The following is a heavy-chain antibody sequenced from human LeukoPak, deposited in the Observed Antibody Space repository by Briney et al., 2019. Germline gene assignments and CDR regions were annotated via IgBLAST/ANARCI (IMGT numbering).Heavy chain of an antibody. V-gene: IGHV3-30*02. J-gene: IGHJ6*04. CDR3: ARTPYSGSSLQYYHLDA. Sequence: PGESLRLSCAASGFSLSTYGIHWVRQTPGGGPEWLTYIRFDGTSKYYATSVKGRFSISSDNSANTAYLHMSSLRPEDTALYYCARTPYSGSSLQYYHLDAWGKGTTVTVSS. CDR2: IRFDGTSK. D-gene: IGHD1-26*01. CDR1: GFSLSTYG.